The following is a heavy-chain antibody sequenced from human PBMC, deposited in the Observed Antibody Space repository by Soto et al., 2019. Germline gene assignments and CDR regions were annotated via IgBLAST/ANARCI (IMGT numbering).Heavy chain of an antibody. J-gene: IGHJ4*02. CDR3: ARHRRGLVGDRFFED. D-gene: IGHD1-26*01. Sequence: SETLSLTCTISGGSISSYYWSWIRQSPGKGLEWIGYIFDSGSSNYSPSLKSRVTISVDTSKNQFSLNMSSVTAADTAVYYSARHRRGLVGDRFFEDWGQGTQV. CDR2: IFDSGSS. CDR1: GGSISSYY. V-gene: IGHV4-59*01.